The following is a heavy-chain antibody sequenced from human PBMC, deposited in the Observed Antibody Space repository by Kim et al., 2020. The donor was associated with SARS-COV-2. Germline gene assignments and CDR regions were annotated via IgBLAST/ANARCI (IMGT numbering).Heavy chain of an antibody. CDR3: ERGSSCRRGTCLLTWF. J-gene: IGHJ5*01. Sequence: SETLSLTCSVSGGSISSRGYFWSWIRQRPGKGLDWIGYIYSSDSTNYNPSPKSRVMISADKSSNQSSRNLEFVTPADTGIYYCERGSSCRRGTCLLTWF. D-gene: IGHD3-16*01. V-gene: IGHV4-31*03. CDR1: GGSISSRGYF. CDR2: IYSSDST.